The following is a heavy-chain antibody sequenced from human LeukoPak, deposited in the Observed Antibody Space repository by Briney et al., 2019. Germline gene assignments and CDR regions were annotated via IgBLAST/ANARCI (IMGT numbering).Heavy chain of an antibody. CDR3: ARHANYYCSGSYLNWFDP. J-gene: IGHJ5*02. CDR1: GGSISSYY. Sequence: PSETLSLTCTVSGGSISSYYWSWIRQPPGKELEWIGYMHYSGSTNHNPSLKSRVTISVDTSKNQFSLTLTSVTAADTAVYYCARHANYYCSGSYLNWFDPWGQGTLVTVSS. V-gene: IGHV4-59*08. CDR2: MHYSGST. D-gene: IGHD3-10*01.